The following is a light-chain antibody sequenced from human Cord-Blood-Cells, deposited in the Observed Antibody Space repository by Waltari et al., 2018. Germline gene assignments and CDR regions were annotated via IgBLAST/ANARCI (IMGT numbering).Light chain of an antibody. CDR3: SSYTSSSTLYV. CDR2: EVS. J-gene: IGLJ1*01. CDR1: SSDVGGYNY. V-gene: IGLV2-14*01. Sequence: QSALTQPASVSGSPGQSITISCTGTSSDVGGYNYVSWYQQHPCKAPKLMIYEVSNRPSWVSNRFSGSKSGNTASLTISELQAKDEADYYCSSYTSSSTLYVVGTGTKVTVL.